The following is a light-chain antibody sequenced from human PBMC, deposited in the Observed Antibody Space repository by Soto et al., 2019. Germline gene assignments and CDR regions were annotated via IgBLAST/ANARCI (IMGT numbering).Light chain of an antibody. J-gene: IGKJ5*01. CDR3: QQYYTYTWT. CDR2: DAS. CDR1: QSVSMW. Sequence: DTQMTQSPSTLSASVGDRVTITCRASQSVSMWLAWFQQKPGKAPRLLIHDASVLQSGVPSRFSGSGSGTEFTLSITSLQPDDFATYFCQQYYTYTWTFGQGTRLEIK. V-gene: IGKV1-5*01.